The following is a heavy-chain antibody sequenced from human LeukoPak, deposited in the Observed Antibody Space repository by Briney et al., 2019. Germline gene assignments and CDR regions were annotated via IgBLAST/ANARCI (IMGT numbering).Heavy chain of an antibody. CDR3: AKSPDSSPDAFDI. D-gene: IGHD3-22*01. J-gene: IGHJ3*02. V-gene: IGHV3-23*01. CDR2: ISGSGGST. Sequence: PGGSLRLSCAASGFTFSSYSMNWVRQAPGKGLEWVSAISGSGGSTYYADSVKGRFTISRDNSKNTLYLQMNSLRAEDTAVYYCAKSPDSSPDAFDIWGQGTMVTVSS. CDR1: GFTFSSYS.